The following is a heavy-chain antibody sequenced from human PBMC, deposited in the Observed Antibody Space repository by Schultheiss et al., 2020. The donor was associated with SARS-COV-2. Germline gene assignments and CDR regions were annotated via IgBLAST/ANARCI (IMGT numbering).Heavy chain of an antibody. V-gene: IGHV3-7*01. CDR2: INQDGGEE. Sequence: GGSLRLSCAASGFSFSSYWMRWVRQAPGKGLEWVANINQDGGEEYYVDSVRGRFTISRDNAKNSLYLQMNSLRAEDTAVYYCARDRSVTYYHQQGMDVWCHGTTVTVSS. D-gene: IGHD3-10*01. CDR1: GFSFSSYW. CDR3: ARDRSVTYYHQQGMDV. J-gene: IGHJ6*02.